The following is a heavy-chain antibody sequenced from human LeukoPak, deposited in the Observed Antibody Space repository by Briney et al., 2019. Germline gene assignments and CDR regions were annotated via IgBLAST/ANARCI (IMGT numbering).Heavy chain of an antibody. Sequence: PGGSLRLSCAASGFTFSSYGMSWARQAPGKGLEWVSGISGSGGSTYYADSVKGRFTISRDNSENTLYLQMNSLRAEDTAVYYCAKDSWRRTVVTDGAPYFDYWGQGTLVTVSS. CDR1: GFTFSSYG. CDR3: AKDSWRRTVVTDGAPYFDY. J-gene: IGHJ4*02. V-gene: IGHV3-23*01. CDR2: ISGSGGST. D-gene: IGHD4-23*01.